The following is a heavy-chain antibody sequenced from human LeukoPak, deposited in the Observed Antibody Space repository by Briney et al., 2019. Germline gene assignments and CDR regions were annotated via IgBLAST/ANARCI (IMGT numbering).Heavy chain of an antibody. V-gene: IGHV3-21*01. D-gene: IGHD2-15*01. J-gene: IGHJ4*02. Sequence: GGSLRLSCAASGFTFSSYSMNWVRQAPGKGLEWVSSISSSSSYIYYADSVKGRFTISRDNAKNSLYLQMNSLRAEDMAVYYCARVGGYCSGGSCYFFDYWGQGTLVTVSS. CDR1: GFTFSSYS. CDR3: ARVGGYCSGGSCYFFDY. CDR2: ISSSSSYI.